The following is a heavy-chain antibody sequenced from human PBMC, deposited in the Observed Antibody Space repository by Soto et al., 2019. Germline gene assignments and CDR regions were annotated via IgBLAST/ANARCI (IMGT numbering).Heavy chain of an antibody. D-gene: IGHD2-15*01. CDR2: IYYSGST. J-gene: IGHJ4*02. CDR1: GGSISSGDYY. CDR3: TSLGWFPATPIDY. V-gene: IGHV4-30-4*01. Sequence: QVQLQESGPGLVKPSQTLSLTCTVSGGSISSGDYYWSWIRQPPGKGLEWIGYIYYSGSTYYNPSLKSRVTLSLHTPKHQFSLKLCSVTAAENAVLYCTSLGWFPATPIDYWGQGTLATVSS.